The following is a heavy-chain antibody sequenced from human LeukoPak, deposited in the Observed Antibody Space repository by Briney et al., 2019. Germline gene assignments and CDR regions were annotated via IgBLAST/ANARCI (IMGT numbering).Heavy chain of an antibody. V-gene: IGHV3-23*01. CDR2: ISGSGGST. D-gene: IGHD6-6*01. J-gene: IGHJ4*02. CDR1: GFTFSSYA. Sequence: GGSLRLSCAASGFTFSSYAMSWVRQAPGRGLEWVSAISGSGGSTYYADSVKGRFTISRDNSKNTLYLQMNSLRAGDTAVYYCAKLYSSSSFDYWGQGTLVTVSS. CDR3: AKLYSSSSFDY.